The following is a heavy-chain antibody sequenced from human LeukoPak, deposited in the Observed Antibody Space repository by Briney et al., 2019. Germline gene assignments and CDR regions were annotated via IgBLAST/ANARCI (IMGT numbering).Heavy chain of an antibody. CDR3: ASADYDILAGYPEAFDP. CDR1: GYTFTGYY. Sequence: ASVKVSCKASGYTFTGYYMHWVRQAPGQGLEWMGWINPNSGGTNYAQKFQGRVTMTRDTSISTAYMELSRLRSDDTAVYYCASADYDILAGYPEAFDPWGQGTLVTVSS. CDR2: INPNSGGT. J-gene: IGHJ5*02. V-gene: IGHV1-2*02. D-gene: IGHD3-9*01.